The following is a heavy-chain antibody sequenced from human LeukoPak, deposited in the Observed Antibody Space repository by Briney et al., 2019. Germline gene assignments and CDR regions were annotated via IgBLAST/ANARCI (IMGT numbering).Heavy chain of an antibody. CDR1: GFTFSSYG. D-gene: IGHD3-3*01. CDR3: ARLYYDFWSGYFAYFDY. Sequence: GGSLRLSCAASGFTFSSYGMSWVRQAPGKGLEWVANIKQDGSEKYYVDSVKGRFTISRDNAKNSLYLQMNSLRAEDTAVYYCARLYYDFWSGYFAYFDYWGQGTLVTVSS. CDR2: IKQDGSEK. V-gene: IGHV3-7*01. J-gene: IGHJ4*02.